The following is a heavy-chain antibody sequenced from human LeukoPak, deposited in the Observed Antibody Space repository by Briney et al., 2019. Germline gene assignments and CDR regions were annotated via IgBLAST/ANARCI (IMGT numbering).Heavy chain of an antibody. CDR1: GGTFSSYA. CDR3: ARDVPLPEGESSCSSTSCSRGWFDP. V-gene: IGHV1-69*13. Sequence: ASVKVSCKASGGTFSSYAISWVRQAPGQGLEWMGGIIPIFGTANYAQKFQGRVTITADESTSTAYMELSSLRSEDTAVYYCARDVPLPEGESSCSSTSCSRGWFDPWGQGTLVTVSS. J-gene: IGHJ5*02. D-gene: IGHD2-2*01. CDR2: IIPIFGTA.